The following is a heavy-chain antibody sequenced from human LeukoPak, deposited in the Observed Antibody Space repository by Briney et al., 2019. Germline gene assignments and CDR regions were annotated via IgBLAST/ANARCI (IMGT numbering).Heavy chain of an antibody. D-gene: IGHD3-3*02. CDR3: AREYSTAFAEDFDY. V-gene: IGHV1-69*04. J-gene: IGHJ4*02. CDR1: GCTFSSYA. Sequence: EASVKVSCKASGCTFSSYAISWVRQAPGQGLEWMGMIIPILGIANYAQKFQGRVTITADKSTSTAYMELSSLRSEDTAVYYCAREYSTAFAEDFDYWGQGTLVTVSS. CDR2: IIPILGIA.